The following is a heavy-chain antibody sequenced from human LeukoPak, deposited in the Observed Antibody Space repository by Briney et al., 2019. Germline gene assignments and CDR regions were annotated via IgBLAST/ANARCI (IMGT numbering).Heavy chain of an antibody. CDR1: GGSISSYY. D-gene: IGHD3-9*01. V-gene: IGHV4-4*07. CDR3: ARDRYYDVLTGYYNWFDP. Sequence: SETLSLTCTVSGGSISSYYWSWIRQPAGKGLEWIGRIYTSGSTNYNPSLKSRVTMSVDTSKNQFSLKLSSVTAADTAVYYCARDRYYDVLTGYYNWFDPWGQGTLVTVSS. J-gene: IGHJ5*02. CDR2: IYTSGST.